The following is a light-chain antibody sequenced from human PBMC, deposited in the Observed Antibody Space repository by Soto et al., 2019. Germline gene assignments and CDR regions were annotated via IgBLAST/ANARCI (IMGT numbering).Light chain of an antibody. V-gene: IGLV1-40*01. CDR1: SNIGAGYD. CDR2: GNS. CDR3: QSYDSSLRGWV. Sequence: QSVLTQPPSVSGAPGQRVTISCTGSSNIGAGYDVHWYQQLPGTAPKLLIYGNSNRPSGVPDRFSGSKSGTSASLAITGLQAEDEANYYCQSYDSSLRGWVFGGGTKLTVL. J-gene: IGLJ3*02.